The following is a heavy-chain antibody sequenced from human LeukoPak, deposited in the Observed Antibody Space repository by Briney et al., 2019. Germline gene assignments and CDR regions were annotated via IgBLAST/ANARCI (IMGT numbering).Heavy chain of an antibody. CDR1: GVTLSSYA. V-gene: IGHV3-23*01. Sequence: GGSLRLSCAVSGVTLSSYAMRSGRQAPGKGLEWVSAISGSGGSTYYADSVKGRFTISRDNSKNTLYLPMNSLRAEDTSVYYFARPRIVRDNWLDPWGQGTLVTVSS. D-gene: IGHD1-26*01. CDR3: ARPRIVRDNWLDP. J-gene: IGHJ5*02. CDR2: ISGSGGST.